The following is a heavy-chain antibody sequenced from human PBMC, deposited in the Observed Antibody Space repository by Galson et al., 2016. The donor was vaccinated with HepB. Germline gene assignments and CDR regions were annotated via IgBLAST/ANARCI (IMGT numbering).Heavy chain of an antibody. CDR3: ARVSPARDLWSREFYDY. D-gene: IGHD3-10*01. V-gene: IGHV4-4*07. J-gene: IGHJ4*02. CDR1: GASVSDYY. CDR2: FYATGTT. Sequence: TLSLTCAVSGASVSDYYWSWIRQPAGTGLEWVGRFYATGTTNYNPSLRSRVVMSIDTTANLFSLRLVSVTAADTAVYYCARVSPARDLWSREFYDYWGQGALVTVSS.